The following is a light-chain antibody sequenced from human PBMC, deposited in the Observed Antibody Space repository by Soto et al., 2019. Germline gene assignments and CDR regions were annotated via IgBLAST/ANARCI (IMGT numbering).Light chain of an antibody. CDR3: QHYNSNPET. CDR1: QTISSW. V-gene: IGKV1-5*03. CDR2: KAS. J-gene: IGKJ1*01. Sequence: DIQITPSPSTLSGSLGSSFTITGLATQTISSWLAWYQQKPGKAPKLLIYKASTLKSGVPSRFSGSGSGTEFTLTISSLKPDDFATYYCQHYNSNPETFGQGTKVDIK.